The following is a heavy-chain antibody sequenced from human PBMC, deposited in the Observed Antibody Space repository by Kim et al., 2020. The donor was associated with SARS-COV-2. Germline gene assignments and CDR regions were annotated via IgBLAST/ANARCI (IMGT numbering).Heavy chain of an antibody. D-gene: IGHD3-3*01. CDR3: ARLQLRRITMVGVVEKGNWFDP. J-gene: IGHJ5*02. Sequence: SETLSLTCTVSGGSISSSSYYWGWIRQPPGKGLEWIGSIYYSGSTYYNPSLKSRVTISVDTSKNQFSLKLSSVTAADTAVYYCARLQLRRITMVGVVEKGNWFDPWGQGTLVTVSS. CDR2: IYYSGST. V-gene: IGHV4-39*01. CDR1: GGSISSSSYY.